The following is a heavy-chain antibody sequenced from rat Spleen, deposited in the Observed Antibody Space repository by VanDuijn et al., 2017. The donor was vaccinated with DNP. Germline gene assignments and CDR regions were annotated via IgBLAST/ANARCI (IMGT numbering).Heavy chain of an antibody. V-gene: IGHV3-3*01. J-gene: IGHJ3*01. Sequence: EVQLQESGPGLVESSQSLSLTCSVTGYSITRNYRWNWIRKFPGNKPDLMGYGTSADITYYNPSLKPRISITRDTSKNQFFLQVNSVTTEDTATYYCARGYYNSYSILNWGQGTLVTVSS. CDR2: GTSADIT. CDR3: ARGYYNSYSILN. D-gene: IGHD1-2*01. CDR1: GYSITRNYR.